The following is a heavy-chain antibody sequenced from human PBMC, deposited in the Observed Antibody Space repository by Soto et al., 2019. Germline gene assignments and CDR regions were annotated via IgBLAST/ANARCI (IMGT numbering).Heavy chain of an antibody. Sequence: SETLSLTCSVSGGSISSGYYYWSWIRQPPGKGLEWIGNIYYSGNTYYNPSLKSRLIISIDTSKNQFSLKVASVTAADTAVYYGASSSLYGLDCWGQGSRVTV. CDR3: ASSSLYGLDC. CDR1: GGSISSGYYY. CDR2: IYYSGNT. J-gene: IGHJ6*02. V-gene: IGHV4-30-4*01.